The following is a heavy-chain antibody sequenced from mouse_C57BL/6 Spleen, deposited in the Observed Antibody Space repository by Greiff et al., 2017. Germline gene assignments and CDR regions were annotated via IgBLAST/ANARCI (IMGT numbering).Heavy chain of an antibody. V-gene: IGHV5-4*01. CDR2: ISDGGSYT. CDR1: GFTFSSYA. CDR3: ARDGGSGYTWFAY. J-gene: IGHJ3*01. Sequence: EVQLVESGGGLVKPGGSLKLSCAASGFTFSSYAMSWVRQTPEKRLEWVATISDGGSYTYYPDNVKGRFTISRDNAKNNLYLQMSHLKSEDTAMYYCARDGGSGYTWFAYWGQGTLVTVSA. D-gene: IGHD3-2*02.